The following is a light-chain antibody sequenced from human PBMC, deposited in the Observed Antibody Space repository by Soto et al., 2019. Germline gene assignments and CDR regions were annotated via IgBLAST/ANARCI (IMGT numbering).Light chain of an antibody. CDR1: SSNIGACYD. J-gene: IGLJ2*01. V-gene: IGLV1-40*01. Sequence: QSVLTQPPSVSGAPGQTVTISCTGSSSNIGACYDVHWYQHLPGTAPKLIIYGNYNRPSGVPDRFSASKSLTSASLAITGLRAADEGDYYCQSSDDTLRSAVFGGGTKVTVL. CDR3: QSSDDTLRSAV. CDR2: GNY.